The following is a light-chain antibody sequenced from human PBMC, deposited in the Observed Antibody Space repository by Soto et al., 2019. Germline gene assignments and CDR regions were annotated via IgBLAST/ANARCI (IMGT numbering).Light chain of an antibody. Sequence: QSALTQPASVSGSPGQSITISCTGTSSDVGSYNLVSWYQQHPGKAPKLMIYEGSKRPSGVSNRFSGSKSGNTASLTISGLQAEDEADYYCCSYAGNSFVVFGGGTQLTVL. CDR3: CSYAGNSFVV. CDR1: SSDVGSYNL. V-gene: IGLV2-23*01. CDR2: EGS. J-gene: IGLJ2*01.